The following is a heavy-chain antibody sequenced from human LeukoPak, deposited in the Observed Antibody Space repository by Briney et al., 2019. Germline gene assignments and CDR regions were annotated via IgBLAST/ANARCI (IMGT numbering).Heavy chain of an antibody. Sequence: SETLSLTCTVSGGSISSYYWSWIRQPAGKGLEWIGRIYTSGSTNYNPSLKSRVTMSVDTSKNQFSLKLSSVTAADTAVYYCARGAIVVVPAAIPLYYYYMDVWGKGTTVTVSS. CDR3: ARGAIVVVPAAIPLYYYYMDV. V-gene: IGHV4-4*07. D-gene: IGHD2-2*01. J-gene: IGHJ6*03. CDR1: GGSISSYY. CDR2: IYTSGST.